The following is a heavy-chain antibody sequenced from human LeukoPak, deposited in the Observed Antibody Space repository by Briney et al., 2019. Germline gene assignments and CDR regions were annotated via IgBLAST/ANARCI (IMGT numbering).Heavy chain of an antibody. CDR2: IYYSGST. V-gene: IGHV4-39*07. CDR3: ARDRGHCSSTSCYGALDAFDI. J-gene: IGHJ3*02. Sequence: PSETLSLTCTVSGGSISSSSYYWGWIRQPPGKGLEWIGSIYYSGSTYYNPSLKSRVTISVDTSKNQFSLKLSSVTAADTAVYYCARDRGHCSSTSCYGALDAFDIWGQGTMVTVSS. D-gene: IGHD2-2*01. CDR1: GGSISSSSYY.